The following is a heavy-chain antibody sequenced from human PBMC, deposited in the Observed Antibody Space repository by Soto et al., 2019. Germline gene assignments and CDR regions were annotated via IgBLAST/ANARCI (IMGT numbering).Heavy chain of an antibody. D-gene: IGHD5-18*01. CDR1: GFTVSSAY. J-gene: IGHJ6*02. CDR2: VYSGGTT. Sequence: ESGGGLVQPGGSLRLSCAASGFTVSSAYMTWVRQAPGKGLEWLSTVYSGGTTYYADSVKGRFIISRDNSKNTLFLQMNNLRVEDTAMYYCARDPGYRNGMDVWGQGTTVTVSS. V-gene: IGHV3-66*01. CDR3: ARDPGYRNGMDV.